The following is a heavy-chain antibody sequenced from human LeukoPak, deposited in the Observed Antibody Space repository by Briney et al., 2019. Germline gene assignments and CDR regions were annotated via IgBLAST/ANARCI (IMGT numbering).Heavy chain of an antibody. CDR2: INLSAGST. CDR1: GYIFTSYG. Sequence: ASVKVSCKASGYIFTSYGISWVRQAPRQGLAWMGIINLSAGSTSYAQRFQGRVTMTRDTSTSTVHMELSSLRSEDTAVYYCARGQYYSDTINFYSRHDAFDIWGQGTMVTVSS. CDR3: ARGQYYSDTINFYSRHDAFDI. D-gene: IGHD3-22*01. V-gene: IGHV1-46*01. J-gene: IGHJ3*02.